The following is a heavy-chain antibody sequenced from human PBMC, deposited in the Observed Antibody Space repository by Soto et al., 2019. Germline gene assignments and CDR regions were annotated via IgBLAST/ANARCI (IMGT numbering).Heavy chain of an antibody. V-gene: IGHV5-51*01. J-gene: IGHJ5*02. CDR3: SKSHVMGGGVNWFDP. CDR1: GYNFTNYW. D-gene: IGHD3-10*01. CDR2: IYPGDSDT. Sequence: GESLKISCQGSGYNFTNYWIGWVRQRPGKGLEWMGMIYPGDSDTRYSPSFQGQVTISADKSISTDYLQWSSLKASDTAMYYCSKSHVMGGGVNWFDPWGQGTLVTVSS.